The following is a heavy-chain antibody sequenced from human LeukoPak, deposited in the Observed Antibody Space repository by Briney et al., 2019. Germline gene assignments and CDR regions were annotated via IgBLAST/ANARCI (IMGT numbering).Heavy chain of an antibody. V-gene: IGHV4-59*08. CDR2: ST. CDR1: GGSISNYY. Sequence: SETLSLTCTVSGGSISNYYWSWIRQPPGKGLEWIGSTNYNPSLKSRVTISVDTSKNQFSLKLNSVTAADTAVYYCARHVVRGVHFDYWGQGTLVTVSS. D-gene: IGHD3-10*01. CDR3: ARHVVRGVHFDY. J-gene: IGHJ4*02.